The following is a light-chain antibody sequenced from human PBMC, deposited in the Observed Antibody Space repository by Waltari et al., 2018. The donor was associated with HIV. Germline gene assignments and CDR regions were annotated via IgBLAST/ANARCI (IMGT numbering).Light chain of an antibody. V-gene: IGLV1-40*01. Sequence: QPMLTPPPSVSGAPGPTVTISCIGAISNIVRFYVHWSQQLPGAAPKLLIYANTNRPSGVPDRFSASKSGTSASLAISGLQAEDEADYYCQSYDTILSGPVVVFGGGTKLTVL. CDR3: QSYDTILSGPVVV. J-gene: IGLJ2*01. CDR2: ANT. CDR1: ISNIVRFY.